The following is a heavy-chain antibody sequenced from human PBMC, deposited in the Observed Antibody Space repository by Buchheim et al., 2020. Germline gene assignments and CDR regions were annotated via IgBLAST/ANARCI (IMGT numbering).Heavy chain of an antibody. CDR3: ARALGEWFPNWFDP. CDR1: GFTFSTYG. J-gene: IGHJ5*02. V-gene: IGHV3-48*01. CDR2: ISSSSSET. Sequence: EVQLVESGGGLVQSGGSLRLSCTASGFTFSTYGINWVRQVPGKGLEWVSYISSSSSETYYADSVKGRFTISRDNAKNSLYLQMNSLRAEDTAVYYCARALGEWFPNWFDPWGQGTL. D-gene: IGHD3-10*01.